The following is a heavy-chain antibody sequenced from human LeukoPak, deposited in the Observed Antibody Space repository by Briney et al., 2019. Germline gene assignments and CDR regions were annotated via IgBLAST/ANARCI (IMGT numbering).Heavy chain of an antibody. Sequence: TLSLTCTVSGGSISSGGYYWSWIRQPPGKGLEWIGYIYHSGSTYYNPSLKSRVTISVDRSKNQFSLKLSSVTAADTAVYYCARGVRFLEWLFGAFDIWGQGTMVTVSS. CDR3: ARGVRFLEWLFGAFDI. CDR2: IYHSGST. CDR1: GGSISSGGYY. D-gene: IGHD3-3*01. J-gene: IGHJ3*02. V-gene: IGHV4-30-2*01.